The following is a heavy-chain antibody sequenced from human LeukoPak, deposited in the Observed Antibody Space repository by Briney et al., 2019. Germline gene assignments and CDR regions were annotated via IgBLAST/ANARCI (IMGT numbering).Heavy chain of an antibody. V-gene: IGHV1-2*02. CDR2: INPNSGGT. D-gene: IGHD5-24*01. CDR3: ARTETREMATSYLDY. CDR1: GYTFTGYY. J-gene: IGHJ4*02. Sequence: ASVKVSCKASGYTFTGYYMHWVRQAPGQGLEWMGWINPNSGGTNYAQKFQGRVTMTRDTSISTAYMELSRLRSDDTAVYYCARTETREMATSYLDYWGQGTLVTVSS.